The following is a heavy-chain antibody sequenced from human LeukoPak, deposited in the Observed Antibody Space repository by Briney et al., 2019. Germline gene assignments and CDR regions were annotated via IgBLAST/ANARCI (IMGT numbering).Heavy chain of an antibody. D-gene: IGHD5-24*01. V-gene: IGHV4-38-2*02. Sequence: SETLSLTCTVSGYSISSGYAWGWIRQPPGKGLEWIGRIYHSGQTFYSPSLKSRDTISVDTSKNQFSLKLSSVTAADTAVCYCARQGRWLQYRGDYWGQGTLVTVSS. CDR3: ARQGRWLQYRGDY. CDR1: GYSISSGYA. J-gene: IGHJ4*02. CDR2: IYHSGQT.